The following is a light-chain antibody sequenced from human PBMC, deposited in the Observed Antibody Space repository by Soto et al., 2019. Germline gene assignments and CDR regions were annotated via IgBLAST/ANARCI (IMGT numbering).Light chain of an antibody. V-gene: IGKV3-20*01. CDR3: QQYGSSPT. CDR2: DAS. J-gene: IGKJ1*01. Sequence: EIVLTQSPGTVSLSPGESATLSCRASQSVSSYLAWYQQKPGQAPRLLIYDASNRATGIPDRFSGGGSGTDFTLTISSLEPEDFAVYYCQQYGSSPTFGQGTKVDIK. CDR1: QSVSSY.